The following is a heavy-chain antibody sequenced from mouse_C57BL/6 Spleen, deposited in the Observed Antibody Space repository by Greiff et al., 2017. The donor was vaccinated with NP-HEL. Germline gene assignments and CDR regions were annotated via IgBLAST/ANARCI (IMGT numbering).Heavy chain of an antibody. Sequence: VQLQQSGAELVRPGASVKLSCTASGFNIKDYYMHWVKQRPEQGLEWIGRIDPEDGDTEYAPKFQGKATMTADTSSNTAYLQLSSLTSEDTAVYYCTTRNYGSSYDFDYWGQGTTLTVSS. J-gene: IGHJ2*01. V-gene: IGHV14-1*01. CDR3: TTRNYGSSYDFDY. CDR2: IDPEDGDT. CDR1: GFNIKDYY. D-gene: IGHD1-1*01.